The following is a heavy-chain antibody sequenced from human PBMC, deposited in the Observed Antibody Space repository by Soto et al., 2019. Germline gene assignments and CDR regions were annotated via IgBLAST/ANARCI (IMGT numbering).Heavy chain of an antibody. CDR3: ARVHTVTTYFDV. V-gene: IGHV1-8*01. D-gene: IGHD4-17*01. J-gene: IGHJ2*01. CDR1: GYTFTSYD. CDR2: MNPNSGNT. Sequence: QVQLVQSGAEVGKPGASVKVSCKASGYTFTSYDINWVRQASGQGLEWMGWMNPNSGNTGSAQRFQGRLTMTRNTYINISYMELTSLTYEDAAVYYCARVHTVTTYFDVWGPGTLVAVSS.